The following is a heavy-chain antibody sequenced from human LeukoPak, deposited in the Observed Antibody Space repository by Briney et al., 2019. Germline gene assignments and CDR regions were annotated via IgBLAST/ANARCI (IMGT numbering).Heavy chain of an antibody. V-gene: IGHV6-1*01. CDR2: TYYRPTWNN. D-gene: IGHD6-13*01. Sequence: SQTLSLTCAISGDSVSSNSATWNWIRQSPSRGLEWLGRTYYRPTWNNDYAASVKSRITITPDTSKNLFSLQLNSVTPEDTAVYYCARISAAAADSWGQGTLVTVSS. J-gene: IGHJ4*02. CDR1: GDSVSSNSAT. CDR3: ARISAAAADS.